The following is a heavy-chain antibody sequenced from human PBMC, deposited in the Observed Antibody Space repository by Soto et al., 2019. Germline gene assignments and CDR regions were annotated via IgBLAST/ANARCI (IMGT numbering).Heavy chain of an antibody. V-gene: IGHV4-61*01. CDR3: ARLKNYYGSGSTYWYFDL. CDR1: GGSVSSGSYY. D-gene: IGHD3-10*01. J-gene: IGHJ2*01. CDR2: IYYSGST. Sequence: SETLSLTCTVSGGSVSSGSYYWSWIRQPPGKGLEWIGYIYYSGSTDYNPSLKGRVTISLDTSKNQFSLTLSPVTAADTAVYYCARLKNYYGSGSTYWYFDLWGRGTLVTVSS.